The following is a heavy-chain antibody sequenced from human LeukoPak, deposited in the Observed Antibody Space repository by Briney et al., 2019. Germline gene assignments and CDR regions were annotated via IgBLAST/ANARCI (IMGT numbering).Heavy chain of an antibody. V-gene: IGHV4-31*01. CDR1: GVSISSGGYY. CDR2: IYYNGKT. J-gene: IGHJ4*02. D-gene: IGHD3-3*01. Sequence: SETLSLTCSVSGVSISSGGYYWSWVRQHPGEGLEWIGCIYYNGKTYYNPSLKSPFTISVDRSKNQFSLKLTSVTAEDTAVYYCARDRFLSGYFDSWGQGTLVTVSS. CDR3: ARDRFLSGYFDS.